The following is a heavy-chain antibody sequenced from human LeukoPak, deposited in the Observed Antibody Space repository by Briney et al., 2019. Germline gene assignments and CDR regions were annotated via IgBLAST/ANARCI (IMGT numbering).Heavy chain of an antibody. CDR1: GFTFTSSA. Sequence: ASVKVSCKASGFTFTSSAVQWVRQARGQRLEWIGWIVVGSGNTNYAQKFQERVTITRDMSTSTAYMELSSLRSEDTAVHYCAAAGVEWKVRGVILPSDYWGQGTLVTVSS. CDR2: IVVGSGNT. J-gene: IGHJ4*02. CDR3: AAAGVEWKVRGVILPSDY. D-gene: IGHD3-10*01. V-gene: IGHV1-58*01.